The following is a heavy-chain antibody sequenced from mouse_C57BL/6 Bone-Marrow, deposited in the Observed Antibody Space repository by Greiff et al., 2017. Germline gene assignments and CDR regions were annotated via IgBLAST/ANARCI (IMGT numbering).Heavy chain of an antibody. J-gene: IGHJ2*01. V-gene: IGHV5-16*01. Sequence: EVKLVESEGGLVQPGSSMNLSCTASGFTFSDYYMAWVRQVPEKGLEWVANINYDGSSTYYLASLTSRFIISRDNAKNILYLQMSSLKSEDTATYYCARENTMITTGYYFDYWGQGTTLTVSS. CDR1: GFTFSDYY. CDR3: ARENTMITTGYYFDY. CDR2: INYDGSST. D-gene: IGHD2-4*01.